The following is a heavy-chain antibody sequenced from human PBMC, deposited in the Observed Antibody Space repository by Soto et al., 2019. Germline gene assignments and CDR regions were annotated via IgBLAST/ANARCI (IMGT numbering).Heavy chain of an antibody. D-gene: IGHD3-9*01. V-gene: IGHV4-31*03. CDR2: IYYSGST. CDR3: ARRAPWLQRRNGGFDY. CDR1: GGSISSGGYY. J-gene: IGHJ4*02. Sequence: SETLSLTCTVSGGSISSGGYYWSWIRQHPGKGLEWIGYIYYSGSTYYNPSLKSRVTISVDTSKNQFSLKLSSVTAADTAVYYCARRAPWLQRRNGGFDYWGQGTLVTVSS.